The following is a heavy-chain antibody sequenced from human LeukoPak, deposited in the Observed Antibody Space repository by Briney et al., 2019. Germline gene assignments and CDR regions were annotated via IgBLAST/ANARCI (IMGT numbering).Heavy chain of an antibody. CDR2: ITNSGNSK. J-gene: IGHJ4*02. CDR3: AREYSSSSGRSFDY. V-gene: IGHV3-48*01. Sequence: GGSLRLSCAASEFTFSSYSMNWVRQAPGKGLEWVSYITNSGNSKSYADSVKGRFTISRDNTKNSLYLQMNGLRAEDTAVYYCAREYSSSSGRSFDYWGQGTLVIVSS. CDR1: EFTFSSYS. D-gene: IGHD6-6*01.